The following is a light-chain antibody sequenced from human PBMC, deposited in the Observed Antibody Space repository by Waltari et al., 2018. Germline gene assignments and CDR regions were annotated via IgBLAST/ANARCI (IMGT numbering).Light chain of an antibody. V-gene: IGLV1-40*01. CDR3: QSYDSSLSVYVV. CDR1: SSHIGAGYA. CDR2: GNS. J-gene: IGLJ2*01. Sequence: QSVLTQPPSVSGAPGQRVTISCPGSSSHIGAGYAVPWSQQLPGTAPKLLIYGNSNRPSGVPDRFSGSKSGTSASLAITGLQAEDEADYYCQSYDSSLSVYVVFGGGTKLTVL.